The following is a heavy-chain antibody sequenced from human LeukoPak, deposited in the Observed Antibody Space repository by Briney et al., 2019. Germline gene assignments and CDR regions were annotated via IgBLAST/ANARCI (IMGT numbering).Heavy chain of an antibody. CDR1: GGSISSSSYY. CDR3: ARGGQWLVIHLNWFDP. J-gene: IGHJ5*02. D-gene: IGHD6-19*01. CDR2: IYYSGST. V-gene: IGHV4-39*07. Sequence: PSETLSLTCTVSGGSISSSSYYWGGIRQPPGKGLEWIGSIYYSGSTYYNPPLKSRVTISVDTSKNQFSLKLSSVTAADTAVYYCARGGQWLVIHLNWFDPWGQGTLVTVSS.